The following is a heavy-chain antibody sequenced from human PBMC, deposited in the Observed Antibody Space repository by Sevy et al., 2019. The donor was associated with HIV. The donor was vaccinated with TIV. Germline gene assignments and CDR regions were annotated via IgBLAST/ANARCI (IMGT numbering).Heavy chain of an antibody. Sequence: SETLSLTCAVYGGSFSGYYWSWIRQPPGKGLEWMGEINHSDSTNYNPSLKSRVTISVDTSKNQFALKLHSVTAADPAVYYCAREISGVCCTFDYWGQGTLVTVSS. J-gene: IGHJ4*02. D-gene: IGHD2-15*01. CDR2: INHSDST. CDR1: GGSFSGYY. V-gene: IGHV4-34*01. CDR3: AREISGVCCTFDY.